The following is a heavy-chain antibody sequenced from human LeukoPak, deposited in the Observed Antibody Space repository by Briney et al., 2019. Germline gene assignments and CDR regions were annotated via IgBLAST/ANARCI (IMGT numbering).Heavy chain of an antibody. V-gene: IGHV3-7*01. D-gene: IGHD6-25*01. CDR1: GFTFSGFW. Sequence: TGGSLRLSCAVSGFTFSGFWMSWSRQAPGKGLEWVASINSDGSEGYYADVVKGRFTISRDNAKNSLYLQINSLRAEDTAVYYCARAGYLLRLTDFDYWGQGTLVTVSS. J-gene: IGHJ4*02. CDR3: ARAGYLLRLTDFDY. CDR2: INSDGSEG.